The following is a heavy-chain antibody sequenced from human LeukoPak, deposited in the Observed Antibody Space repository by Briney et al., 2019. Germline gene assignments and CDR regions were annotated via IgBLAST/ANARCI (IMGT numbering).Heavy chain of an antibody. J-gene: IGHJ4*02. Sequence: GGSLRPSCAASGFGLNNYGVNWVRQAPGKGLEWVSGIGARSETYSADAVKGRFTISRDNSKNTVFLQMNSLKGDDTAVYYCAAGKFGTGWDSWGQGTLVTVSS. V-gene: IGHV3-23*01. D-gene: IGHD6-19*01. CDR3: AAGKFGTGWDS. CDR1: GFGLNNYG. CDR2: IGARSET.